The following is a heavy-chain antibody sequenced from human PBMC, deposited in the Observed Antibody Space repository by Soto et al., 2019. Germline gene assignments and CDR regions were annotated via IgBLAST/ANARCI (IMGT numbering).Heavy chain of an antibody. Sequence: QVQLVQSGAEVKKPGASVKVSCKASGYTFTGYYMHWVRQAPGQGLEWMGWINPNSGGTNYAKKFQGRVTMTRDTSISTAYMELSRLRSDDTAVYYCARDTTLLWFGELTPYYYYGMDVWGQGTTVTVSS. CDR3: ARDTTLLWFGELTPYYYYGMDV. D-gene: IGHD3-10*01. J-gene: IGHJ6*02. CDR1: GYTFTGYY. V-gene: IGHV1-2*02. CDR2: INPNSGGT.